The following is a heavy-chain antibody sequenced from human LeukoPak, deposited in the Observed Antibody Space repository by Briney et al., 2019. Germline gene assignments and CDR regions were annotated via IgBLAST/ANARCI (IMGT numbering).Heavy chain of an antibody. J-gene: IGHJ2*01. CDR2: IYYSGST. CDR3: ARGSTRWHYWYFDL. Sequence: SETLSLTCTVSGGSISSSSYYWGWIRQPPGKGLEWIGSIYYSGSTYYNPSLKSRVTISVDTSKNQFSLKLSSVTAADTAVYYCARGSTRWHYWYFDLWGRGTLVTVSS. V-gene: IGHV4-39*07. D-gene: IGHD2-2*01. CDR1: GGSISSSSYY.